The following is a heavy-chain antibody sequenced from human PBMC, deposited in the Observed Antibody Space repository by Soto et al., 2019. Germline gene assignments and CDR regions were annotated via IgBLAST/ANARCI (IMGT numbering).Heavy chain of an antibody. CDR1: GYSFTNYG. Sequence: ASVKVSCKASGYSFTNYGINWVRQAPGQGLEWMGWISAYNHNTVYAQRLQDRFTMTTDTSTSTAYLELRSLRSDDTAVYYCARARDSSDYYHPYCDYWGQGTLVTVSS. J-gene: IGHJ4*02. V-gene: IGHV1-18*01. CDR3: ARARDSSDYYHPYCDY. CDR2: ISAYNHNT. D-gene: IGHD3-22*01.